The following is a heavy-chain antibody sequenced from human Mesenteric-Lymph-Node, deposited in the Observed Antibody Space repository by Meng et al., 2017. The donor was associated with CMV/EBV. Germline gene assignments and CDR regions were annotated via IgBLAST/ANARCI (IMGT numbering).Heavy chain of an antibody. CDR3: ARQEFAISPFDP. V-gene: IGHV4-39*01. CDR1: GGSISSSSYY. CDR2: IYYTGSS. D-gene: IGHD3-3*01. J-gene: IGHJ5*02. Sequence: SETLSLTCTVSGGSISSSSYYWGWIRQPPGKGLEWIGTIYYTGSSFYNPSLTSLKSRVTISIDTSKNQLSLTLNSVTAADTAVYYCARQEFAISPFDPWGQGTLVTVSS.